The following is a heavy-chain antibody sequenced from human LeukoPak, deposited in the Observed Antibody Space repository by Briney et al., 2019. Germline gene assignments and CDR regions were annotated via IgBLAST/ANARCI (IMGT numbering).Heavy chain of an antibody. CDR1: GGSISSGGYY. Sequence: SETLSLTCTVSGGSISSGGYYWSWIRQHPGKGLEWIGYIYYSGSTYYNPSLKSRVTISVDTSKSQFSLKLSSVTAADTAVYYCARQYSSSWYVADYWGQGTLVTVSS. J-gene: IGHJ4*02. CDR2: IYYSGST. D-gene: IGHD6-13*01. CDR3: ARQYSSSWYVADY. V-gene: IGHV4-31*03.